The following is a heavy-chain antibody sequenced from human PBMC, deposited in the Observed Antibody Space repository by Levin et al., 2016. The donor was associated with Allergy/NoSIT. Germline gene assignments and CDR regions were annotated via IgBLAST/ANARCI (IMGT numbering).Heavy chain of an antibody. CDR3: ARAVNWYDAFDI. CDR2: INPSGGST. J-gene: IGHJ3*02. D-gene: IGHD1-1*01. Sequence: WVRQAPGQGLEWMGIINPSGGSTSYAQKFQGRVTMTRDTSTSTVYMELSSLRSEDTAVYYCARAVNWYDAFDIWGQGTMVTVSS. V-gene: IGHV1-46*03.